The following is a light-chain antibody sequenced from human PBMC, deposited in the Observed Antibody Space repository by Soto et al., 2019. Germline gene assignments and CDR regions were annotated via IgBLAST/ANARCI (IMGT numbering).Light chain of an antibody. CDR3: QQRSNWPSIT. Sequence: EIVLTQSPATLSLSPGERATLSCRASQSVSSYLAWYQQKPGQARRLLIYGASSRATGIPARFSGSGSGTEFTLTITSLQSEDSAVYYCQQRSNWPSITFGQGTRLEIK. V-gene: IGKV3-11*01. CDR1: QSVSSY. CDR2: GAS. J-gene: IGKJ5*01.